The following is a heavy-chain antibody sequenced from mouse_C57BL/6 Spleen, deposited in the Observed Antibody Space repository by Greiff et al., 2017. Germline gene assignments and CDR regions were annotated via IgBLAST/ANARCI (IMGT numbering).Heavy chain of an antibody. D-gene: IGHD3-2*02. V-gene: IGHV1-59*01. J-gene: IGHJ4*01. CDR2: IDPSDSYT. CDR1: GYTITSYC. CDR3: ARTSSSGRYGMDY. Sequence: VQLQQPGAELVRPGTSVKLSCTASGYTITSYCMHWVKQRPGQGLEWIGGIDPSDSYTKYNPKFKGKATLTVDTSSSTAYMQLSSLTSEDSAVYYCARTSSSGRYGMDYWGQGTSVTVSS.